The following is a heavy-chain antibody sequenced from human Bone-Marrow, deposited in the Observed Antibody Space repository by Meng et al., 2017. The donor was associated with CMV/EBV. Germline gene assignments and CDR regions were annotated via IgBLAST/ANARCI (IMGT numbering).Heavy chain of an antibody. Sequence: GGSLRLSCAASGFTFSSYAMSWVRQAPGKGLEWVSAISGSGGSTYYADSVKGRFTISRDNSKNTLYLQMNSLRAEDTAVYYCARVSVLMVYARLDYWGQGTLVTVSS. CDR1: GFTFSSYA. J-gene: IGHJ4*02. CDR2: ISGSGGST. D-gene: IGHD2-8*01. CDR3: ARVSVLMVYARLDY. V-gene: IGHV3-23*01.